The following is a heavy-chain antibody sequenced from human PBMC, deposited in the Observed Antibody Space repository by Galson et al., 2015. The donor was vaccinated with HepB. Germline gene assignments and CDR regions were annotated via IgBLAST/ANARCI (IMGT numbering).Heavy chain of an antibody. CDR3: ARELPQYSSGWYGDAFDI. J-gene: IGHJ3*02. CDR2: ISYDGSNK. V-gene: IGHV3-30-3*01. D-gene: IGHD6-19*01. CDR1: GFTFSSYA. Sequence: SLRLSCAASGFTFSSYAMHWVRQAPGKGLEWVAVISYDGSNKYYADSVKGRFTISRDNSKNTLYLQMNSLRAEDTAVYYCARELPQYSSGWYGDAFDIWGQGTMVTVSS.